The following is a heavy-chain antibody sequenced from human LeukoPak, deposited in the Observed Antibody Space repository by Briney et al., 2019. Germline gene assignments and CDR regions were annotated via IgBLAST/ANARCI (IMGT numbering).Heavy chain of an antibody. J-gene: IGHJ6*02. D-gene: IGHD3-22*01. CDR2: MNPNSGNT. CDR3: ARVTLYDSSGYLAYFYYYGMDV. V-gene: IGHV1-8*02. Sequence: VASVKVSCKASGYTFTSYGISWVRQAPGQGLEWMGWMNPNSGNTGYAQKFQGRVTMTRNTSISTAYMELSSLRSEDTAVYYCARVTLYDSSGYLAYFYYYGMDVWGQGTTVTVSS. CDR1: GYTFTSYG.